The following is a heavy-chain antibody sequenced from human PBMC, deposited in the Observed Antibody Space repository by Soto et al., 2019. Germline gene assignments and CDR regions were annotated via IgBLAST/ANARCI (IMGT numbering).Heavy chain of an antibody. V-gene: IGHV3-53*01. CDR2: LYEVDGT. D-gene: IGHD4-17*01. CDR1: GLTVSGKKY. Sequence: DVQLVESGGGLIQPGGSLRLSCAASGLTVSGKKYLAWVRQAPGRGLEWVSALYEVDGTFYADSVTGRFTTSGDSSRTIVYLQMNSLRHDDPAVYYCATWHLREHAYDIWGQGTAVTVSS. CDR3: ATWHLREHAYDI. J-gene: IGHJ3*02.